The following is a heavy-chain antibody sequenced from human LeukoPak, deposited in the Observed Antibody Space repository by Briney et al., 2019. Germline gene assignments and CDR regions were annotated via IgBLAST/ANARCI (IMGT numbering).Heavy chain of an antibody. D-gene: IGHD1-26*01. CDR1: GFTFSGSA. J-gene: IGHJ4*02. CDR2: IRSKANSYAT. V-gene: IGHV3-73*01. Sequence: GSLKLSCAASGFTFSGSAKHWVRQASGKGLEWVGRIRSKANSYATAYAASVKGRFTISRDDSKNTAYLQMNSLKTEDTAVYYCTSRSIVGAELIYYWGQGTLVTVSS. CDR3: TSRSIVGAELIYY.